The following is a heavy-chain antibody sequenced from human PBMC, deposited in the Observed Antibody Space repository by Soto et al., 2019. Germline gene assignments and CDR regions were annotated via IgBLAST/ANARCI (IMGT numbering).Heavy chain of an antibody. CDR3: ARDIRCLGWMDV. V-gene: IGHV4-31*03. CDR1: SGSISSGPYY. D-gene: IGHD3-3*01. J-gene: IGHJ6*02. Sequence: QVQLQESGPGLVKPSQTLSLTCSVSSGSISSGPYYWRWIRQNPGKGPEWIGYIYYSGSTYYNPSRKSRVTISLDASRNQFSPKLRSVTATDTAVYYCARDIRCLGWMDVWGQGTTVTVSS. CDR2: IYYSGST.